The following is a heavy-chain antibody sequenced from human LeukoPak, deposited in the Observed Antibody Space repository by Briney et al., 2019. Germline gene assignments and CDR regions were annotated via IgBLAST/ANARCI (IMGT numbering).Heavy chain of an antibody. J-gene: IGHJ5*02. D-gene: IGHD2-2*02. CDR2: INHSGST. CDR3: ARHLGYCSSTSCYKPNDWFDP. V-gene: IGHV4-34*01. Sequence: PSETLSLTCAVYGGSFSGYYWSWIRQPPRKGLEWIGEINHSGSTNYNPSLKSRVTMSVDTSKNQFSLKLSSVTAADTAVYYCARHLGYCSSTSCYKPNDWFDPWGQGTLVTVSS. CDR1: GGSFSGYY.